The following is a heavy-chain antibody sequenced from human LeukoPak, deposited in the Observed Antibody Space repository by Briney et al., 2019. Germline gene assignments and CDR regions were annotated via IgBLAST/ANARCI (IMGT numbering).Heavy chain of an antibody. CDR2: ISSSGNTI. CDR3: AREGMVATFDY. J-gene: IGHJ4*02. CDR1: GFTFSSYE. D-gene: IGHD5-12*01. Sequence: GGSLRLSCAASGFTFSSYEMNWVRQAPGKGLEWVSYISSSGNTIYYADSVKGRFTISRDNAKNSLYLQMNSLRAEDTAVYYCAREGMVATFDYWGQGTLVTVSS. V-gene: IGHV3-48*03.